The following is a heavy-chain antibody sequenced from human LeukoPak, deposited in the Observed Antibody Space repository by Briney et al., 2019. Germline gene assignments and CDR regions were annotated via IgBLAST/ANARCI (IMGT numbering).Heavy chain of an antibody. CDR1: GASMNNYY. CDR3: ARLRGNYFPDY. D-gene: IGHD4-11*01. Sequence: SETLSLTCAVSGASMNNYYWTWIRQPPGKGLEWIGYIYYSGSTNYNPSLKSRLTVSVDTSKNQFSLRLTSVTAADTAVYYCARLRGNYFPDYWAREPWSPSPQ. V-gene: IGHV4-59*01. J-gene: IGHJ4*02. CDR2: IYYSGST.